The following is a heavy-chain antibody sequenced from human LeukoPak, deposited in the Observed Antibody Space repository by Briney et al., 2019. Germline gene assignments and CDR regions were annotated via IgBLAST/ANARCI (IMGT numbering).Heavy chain of an antibody. CDR2: IYYSGTI. CDR1: GGSISSGNYY. J-gene: IGHJ6*03. CDR3: ARQISDYYYYYMDV. V-gene: IGHV4-39*01. D-gene: IGHD3-10*01. Sequence: PSETLSLTCTVSGGSISSGNYYWGWIRQPPGKGLEWIGTIYYSGTIYYNPSLESRVTISEDTSKNQFSLTLRSVTAADTAVYYCARQISDYYYYYMDVWGKGTTVTVSS.